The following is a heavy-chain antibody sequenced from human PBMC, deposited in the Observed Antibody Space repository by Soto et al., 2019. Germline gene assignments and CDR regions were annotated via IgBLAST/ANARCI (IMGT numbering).Heavy chain of an antibody. CDR1: GFTFSGYA. V-gene: IGHV3-23*01. CDR3: AKDLWQQLVLGLGHY. D-gene: IGHD6-13*01. J-gene: IGHJ4*02. CDR2: ISGSGGST. Sequence: GGSLRLSCAASGFTFSGYAMSWVRQAPGKGLEWVSTISGSGGSTYYADSVKGRFTISRDNSKNTLYLQVNSLRAEDTAVYYCAKDLWQQLVLGLGHYWGQGTLVTVSS.